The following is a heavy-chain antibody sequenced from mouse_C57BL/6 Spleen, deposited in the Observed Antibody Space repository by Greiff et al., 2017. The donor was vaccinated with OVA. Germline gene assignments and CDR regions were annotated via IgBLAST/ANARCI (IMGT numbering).Heavy chain of an antibody. D-gene: IGHD2-2*01. CDR2: ISYDGSN. CDR1: GYSITSGYY. Sequence: EVQVVESGPGLVKPSQSLSLTCSVTGYSITSGYYWNWIRQFPGNKLEWMGYISYDGSNNYNPSLKNRISITRDTSKNQFFLKLNSVTTEDTATYYCARDRGYGYGYAMDYWGQGTSVTVSS. V-gene: IGHV3-6*01. CDR3: ARDRGYGYGYAMDY. J-gene: IGHJ4*01.